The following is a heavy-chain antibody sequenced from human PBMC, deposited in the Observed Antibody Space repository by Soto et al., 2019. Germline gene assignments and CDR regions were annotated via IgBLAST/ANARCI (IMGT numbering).Heavy chain of an antibody. CDR3: ASGRGYDILTGYYPYFDY. J-gene: IGHJ4*02. V-gene: IGHV3-48*01. CDR1: GLTFSSYS. D-gene: IGHD3-9*01. CDR2: ISSSSSTI. Sequence: GGSLRLSCAASGLTFSSYSMNWVRQAPGKGLEWVSYISSSSSTIYYADSVKGRFTISRDNAKNSLYLQMNSLRAEDTAVYYCASGRGYDILTGYYPYFDYWGQGTLVTVSS.